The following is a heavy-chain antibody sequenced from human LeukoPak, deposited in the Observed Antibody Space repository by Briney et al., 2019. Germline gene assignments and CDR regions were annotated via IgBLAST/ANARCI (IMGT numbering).Heavy chain of an antibody. Sequence: PGGSLRLSCAASGFTFSSYSMNWVRQAPGKGLEWVSSISSSSSYIYYADSVKGRFTISRDNAKNSLCLQMNSLRAEDTAVYYCARGGPEYYFDYWGQGTLVTVSS. D-gene: IGHD5-12*01. V-gene: IGHV3-21*01. CDR2: ISSSSSYI. J-gene: IGHJ4*02. CDR3: ARGGPEYYFDY. CDR1: GFTFSSYS.